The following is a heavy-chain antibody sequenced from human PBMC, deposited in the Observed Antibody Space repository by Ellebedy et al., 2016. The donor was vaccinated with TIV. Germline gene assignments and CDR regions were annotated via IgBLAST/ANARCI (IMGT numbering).Heavy chain of an antibody. D-gene: IGHD1-26*01. CDR2: IYSEGRT. V-gene: IGHV3-66*01. Sequence: GESLKISCAASGLTVSSAVWNWVRQAPGKGLEWVSVIYSEGRTYYPDSVKGRFTISRDSSKNMLYLQMNSLRAEDTAVYYCARDHLWSYDYWGQGTLVTVSS. CDR1: GLTVSSAV. J-gene: IGHJ4*02. CDR3: ARDHLWSYDY.